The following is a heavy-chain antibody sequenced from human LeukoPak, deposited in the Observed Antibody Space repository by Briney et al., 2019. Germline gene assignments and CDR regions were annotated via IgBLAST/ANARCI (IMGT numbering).Heavy chain of an antibody. CDR3: VRDLSMDV. J-gene: IGHJ6*02. V-gene: IGHV3-33*01. Sequence: GRSLRLSCAASGFTFSSYGMHWVRQAPGKGLEWVAVTWYDGSDKYFADSVRGRFTISRDNSKNTLHLQMISLRAEDTAIYYCVRDLSMDVWGQGTTVTVSS. CDR2: TWYDGSDK. CDR1: GFTFSSYG.